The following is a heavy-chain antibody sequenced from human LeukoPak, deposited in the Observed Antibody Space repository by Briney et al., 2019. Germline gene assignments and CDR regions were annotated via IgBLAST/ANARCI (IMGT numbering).Heavy chain of an antibody. CDR2: ISYDGSNK. V-gene: IGHV3-30*18. CDR3: AKGTRIYYDFWSGYKPSDYFDY. D-gene: IGHD3-3*01. CDR1: GFTFSSYG. Sequence: PGGSLRLSCAASGFTFSSYGMHWVRQAPGKGLEWVAVISYDGSNKYYADSVKGRFTISRDNSKNTLYLQMNSLRAEDTAVYYCAKGTRIYYDFWSGYKPSDYFDYWGQGTLVTVSS. J-gene: IGHJ4*02.